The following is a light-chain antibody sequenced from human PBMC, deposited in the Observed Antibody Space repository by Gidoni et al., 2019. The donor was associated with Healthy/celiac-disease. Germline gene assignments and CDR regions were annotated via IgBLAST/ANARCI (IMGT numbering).Light chain of an antibody. CDR3: QQYNNWPYT. J-gene: IGKJ2*01. CDR2: GAS. Sequence: SVSPGERATLSCRASQSVSSNLAWYQQKPGQAPRLLIYGASTRATGIPARFSGSGSGTEFTLTISSLQSEDFAVYYCQQYNNWPYTFGQXTKLEIK. CDR1: QSVSSN. V-gene: IGKV3-15*01.